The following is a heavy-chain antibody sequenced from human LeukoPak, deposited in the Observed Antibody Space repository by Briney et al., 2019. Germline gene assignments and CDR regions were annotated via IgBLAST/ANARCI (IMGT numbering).Heavy chain of an antibody. CDR3: AKDGIAVAGISAWY. CDR1: EFSVATSY. CDR2: ISDSGGGT. J-gene: IGHJ4*02. V-gene: IGHV3-23*01. Sequence: PGGSLRLSCAASEFSVATSYMTWVRQAPGKGLGWVSGISDSGGGTYYADSVKDRFTISRDNSKNTVYLQMNSLRAEDTAVYYCAKDGIAVAGISAWYWGQGTQVTVSS. D-gene: IGHD6-19*01.